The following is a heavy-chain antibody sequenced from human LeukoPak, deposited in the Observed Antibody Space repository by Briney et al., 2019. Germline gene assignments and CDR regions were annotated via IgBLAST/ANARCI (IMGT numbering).Heavy chain of an antibody. D-gene: IGHD3-22*01. V-gene: IGHV1-69*02. CDR2: IIPILGIA. J-gene: IGHJ4*02. CDR3: ARGGSCDSSGYYSLGGY. CDR1: GGTFSSYT. Sequence: SVKVSCKASGGTFSSYTISWVRQAPGQGLEWMGRIIPILGIANYAQKFQGRVTITADKSTSTAYMELSSLRSEDTAVYYCARGGSCDSSGYYSLGGYWGQGTLVTVSS.